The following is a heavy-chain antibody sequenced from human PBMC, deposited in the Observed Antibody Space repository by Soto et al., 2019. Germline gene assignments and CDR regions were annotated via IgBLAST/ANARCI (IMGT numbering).Heavy chain of an antibody. CDR3: ARDPIMGYYHDGMDV. Sequence: QVQLRESGPGLVKPSQTLSLTCTVSGGSISNADCYWGWIRQPPGKGLEWIGHIYYSGTTYYNPSLQSRVSMSVDMSQNKFSLNLGSVSAEDTAVYYCARDPIMGYYHDGMDVWGQGTKVTVSS. CDR1: GGSISNADCY. D-gene: IGHD1-26*01. J-gene: IGHJ6*02. CDR2: IYYSGTT. V-gene: IGHV4-30-4*01.